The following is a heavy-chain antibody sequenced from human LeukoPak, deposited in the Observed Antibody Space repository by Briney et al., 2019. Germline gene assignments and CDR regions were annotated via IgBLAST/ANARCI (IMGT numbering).Heavy chain of an antibody. CDR1: GDSINYYY. D-gene: IGHD2-15*01. Sequence: SETLSLTCTVSGDSINYYYWSWIRQSPGKGLEWIGYVYYNGSAKYNPSLKSRVAISVDMSKNQFSLKVSSVTAADTAIYYCARKGGHFDYWGQGTLVTVSS. V-gene: IGHV4-59*01. CDR2: VYYNGSA. CDR3: ARKGGHFDY. J-gene: IGHJ4*02.